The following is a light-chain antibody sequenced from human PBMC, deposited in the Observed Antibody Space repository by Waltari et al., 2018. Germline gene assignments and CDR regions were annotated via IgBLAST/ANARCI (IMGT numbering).Light chain of an antibody. CDR3: QQYGSPYT. CDR2: GAS. V-gene: IGKV3-20*01. Sequence: EIVLTQSPGTLSLSPGERATLSCRASQSLRSTYLAWYQQRPGQAPRLLIYGASNRATCIPDRVSGSGSGTDFTLTISRLEPEDFAVYYCQQYGSPYTFGQGTKLEIK. CDR1: QSLRSTY. J-gene: IGKJ2*01.